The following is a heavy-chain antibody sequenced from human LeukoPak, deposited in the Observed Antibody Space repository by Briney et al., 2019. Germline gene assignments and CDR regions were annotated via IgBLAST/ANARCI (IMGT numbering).Heavy chain of an antibody. CDR2: IYPGDSDT. D-gene: IGHD6-19*01. CDR3: ARVYSSDPRGVNWFDP. V-gene: IGHV5-51*01. CDR1: GYSFTSYW. Sequence: GESLKISCKGSGYSFTSYWIGWVRQMPGKGLEWMGIIYPGDSDTRYSPSFQGQVTISADKSISTAYLQWSSLKASDTAMYYCARVYSSDPRGVNWFDPWGQGTLVTVSS. J-gene: IGHJ5*02.